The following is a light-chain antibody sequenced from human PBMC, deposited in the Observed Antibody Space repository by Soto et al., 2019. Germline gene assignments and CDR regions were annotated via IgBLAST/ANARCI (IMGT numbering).Light chain of an antibody. CDR2: AAS. CDR1: QGISSY. CDR3: QQYYSYPRT. Sequence: AIRMTQSPSSLSASTGDRVTITCRASQGISSYLAWYQQKPGKAPKLLIYAASTLQSGVPSRFSGSGSGTDFPLTISSLQSEDFAAYYCQQYYSYPRTFGHGTNVE. V-gene: IGKV1-8*01. J-gene: IGKJ1*01.